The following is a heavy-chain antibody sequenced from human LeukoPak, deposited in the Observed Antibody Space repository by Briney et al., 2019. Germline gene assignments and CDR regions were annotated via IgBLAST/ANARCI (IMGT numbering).Heavy chain of an antibody. CDR1: GYAFTSYG. CDR3: ARGLGYYGSEMGFDY. CDR2: ISAYNGNT. Sequence: ASVRVSRKASGYAFTSYGISWVRQAPGQGLEWMGWISAYNGNTNYAQKLQGRLTMTTDTSTSTAYMELRSLRSDDTAVYYCARGLGYYGSEMGFDYWGQAAMATVSS. J-gene: IGHJ4*02. V-gene: IGHV1-18*01. D-gene: IGHD3-10*01.